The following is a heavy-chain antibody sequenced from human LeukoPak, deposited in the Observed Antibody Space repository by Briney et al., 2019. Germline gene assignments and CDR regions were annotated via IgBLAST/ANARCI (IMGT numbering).Heavy chain of an antibody. CDR2: ISGSGGST. Sequence: PGGSLRLSCAASGFTFSSYAMSWVRQAPGKGLEWVSAISGSGGSTYYADSVKGRFTISRDNSKNTLYLQMNSLRAEDTAVYYCAKVLVVAAPELDYYYYYGMDVWGQGTTVTVSS. J-gene: IGHJ6*02. CDR1: GFTFSSYA. V-gene: IGHV3-23*01. D-gene: IGHD2-15*01. CDR3: AKVLVVAAPELDYYYYYGMDV.